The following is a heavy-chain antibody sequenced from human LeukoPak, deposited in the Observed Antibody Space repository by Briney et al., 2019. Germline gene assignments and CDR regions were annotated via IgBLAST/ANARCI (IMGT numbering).Heavy chain of an antibody. D-gene: IGHD1-14*01. CDR1: GYTFTNYY. CDR3: AGGGWAPENWFDP. J-gene: IGHJ5*02. CDR2: INPGGDNT. V-gene: IGHV1-46*01. Sequence: ASVKVSCKASGYTFTNYYIHWVRQAPGQGLEWVGLINPGGDNTNYAQKFQGRVTITADESTSTVYMELSSLRSEDTAVYYCAGGGWAPENWFDPWGQGTLVTVSS.